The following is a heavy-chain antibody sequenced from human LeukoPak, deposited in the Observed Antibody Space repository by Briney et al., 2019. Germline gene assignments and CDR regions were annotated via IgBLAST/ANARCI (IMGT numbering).Heavy chain of an antibody. D-gene: IGHD3-16*01. CDR1: GFTFSSYA. CDR3: ARDESLLRLGTPTS. V-gene: IGHV3-30*04. J-gene: IGHJ5*02. CDR2: ISYDGSNK. Sequence: GGSLRLSCAASGFTFSSYAMHWVRQAPGKGLEWVAVISYDGSNKYYADSVKGRFTISRDNSKNTLYLQMNSLRAEGTAVYYCARDESLLRLGTPTSWGQGTLVTVSS.